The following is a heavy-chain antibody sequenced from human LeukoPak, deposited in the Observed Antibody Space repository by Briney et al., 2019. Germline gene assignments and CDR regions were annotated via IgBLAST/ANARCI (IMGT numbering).Heavy chain of an antibody. CDR3: ASQYYDFWSGYYTGISAFDI. Sequence: SETLSLTCAVYGGSFSGYYWSWIRQPPGKGLEWIGEINHSGSTNYNPSLKSRVTISVDTSKNQFSLKLSSVTAADTAVYYCASQYYDFWSGYYTGISAFDIWGQGTMVTVSS. V-gene: IGHV4-34*01. CDR2: INHSGST. CDR1: GGSFSGYY. D-gene: IGHD3-3*01. J-gene: IGHJ3*02.